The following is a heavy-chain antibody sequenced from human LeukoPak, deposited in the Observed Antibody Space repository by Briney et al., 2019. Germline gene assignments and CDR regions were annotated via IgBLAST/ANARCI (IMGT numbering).Heavy chain of an antibody. CDR1: GGSISSSSYY. J-gene: IGHJ6*03. Sequence: SDTLSLTCTVSGGSISSSSYYWSWIRQPPGKGLEWIGYIYYSGSTYYNPSLKSRVTISVDTSKNQFSLKLSSVTAADTAVYYCARDRNITSHLFGVAIYYMDFWGEGTTVTVSS. CDR2: IYYSGST. CDR3: ARDRNITSHLFGVAIYYMDF. D-gene: IGHD3-3*01. V-gene: IGHV4-30-4*02.